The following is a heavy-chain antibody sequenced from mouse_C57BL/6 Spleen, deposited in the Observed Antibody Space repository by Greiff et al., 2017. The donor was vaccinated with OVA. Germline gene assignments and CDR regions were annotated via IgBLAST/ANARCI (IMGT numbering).Heavy chain of an antibody. V-gene: IGHV1-64*01. J-gene: IGHJ2*01. CDR1: GYTFTSYW. CDR3: ARSVYYYGSSPHFDY. D-gene: IGHD1-1*01. Sequence: QVQLQQPGAELVKPGASVKLSCKASGYTFTSYWMPWVKQRPGQGLEWIGMIHPNSGSTNYNEKFKSKATLTVDKSSSTAYMQLSSLTSEDSAVYYCARSVYYYGSSPHFDYWGKGTTLTVSS. CDR2: IHPNSGST.